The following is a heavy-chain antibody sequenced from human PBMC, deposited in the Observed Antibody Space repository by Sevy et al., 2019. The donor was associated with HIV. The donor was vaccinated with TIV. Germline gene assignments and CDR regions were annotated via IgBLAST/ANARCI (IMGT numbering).Heavy chain of an antibody. CDR3: ARGGYYYYYMDV. CDR2: IYSGGST. Sequence: GGSLRLSCAASGFTVSSYDMSWVRQAPGKGLEWVSVIYSGGSTYYADYVKGRFTISRDNSKNTLYLQMNSLRAEDTAVYYCARGGYYYYYMDVWGKGTTVTVSS. V-gene: IGHV3-53*01. J-gene: IGHJ6*03. D-gene: IGHD3-16*01. CDR1: GFTVSSYD.